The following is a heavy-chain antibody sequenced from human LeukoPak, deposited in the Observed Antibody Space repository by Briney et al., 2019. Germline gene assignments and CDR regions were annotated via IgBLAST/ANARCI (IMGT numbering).Heavy chain of an antibody. Sequence: GGSLRLSCAASGFTFTSYAMSWVRQAPGKGLEWGSGISGSGGSTYYADSVKGRFTISRGNSKNTVYLQMNSLRAEDTAVYYCAKDGAAAGNFDYWGQGTLVTVSS. D-gene: IGHD6-13*01. V-gene: IGHV3-23*01. CDR2: ISGSGGST. J-gene: IGHJ4*02. CDR3: AKDGAAAGNFDY. CDR1: GFTFTSYA.